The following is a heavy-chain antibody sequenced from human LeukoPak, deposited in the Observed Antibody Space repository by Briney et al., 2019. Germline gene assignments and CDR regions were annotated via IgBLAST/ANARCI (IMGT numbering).Heavy chain of an antibody. CDR3: ARDVSRDYGDHDAWDRNEVVFDY. J-gene: IGHJ4*02. D-gene: IGHD4-17*01. Sequence: GGSLRLSCAASGFTFSSYWMSWVRQAPGKGLEWVSYISSSSSTIYYADSVKGRFTISRDNAKNSLYLQMNSLRAEDTAVYYCARDVSRDYGDHDAWDRNEVVFDYWGQGTLVTVSS. CDR1: GFTFSSYW. V-gene: IGHV3-48*01. CDR2: ISSSSSTI.